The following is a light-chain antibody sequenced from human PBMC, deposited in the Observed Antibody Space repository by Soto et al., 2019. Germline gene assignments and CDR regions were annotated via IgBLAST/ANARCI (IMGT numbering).Light chain of an antibody. J-gene: IGLJ1*01. Sequence: QSVLTQPASLSGSPGQSITISCIGTSSDIGAYNYVSWYQQHPGKVPKLMIYEVTNRPSGLSNRFSGSKSGNTASLTISGLQAEDEADYFCSSYTSSSTLYVFGTGTKVTVL. CDR3: SSYTSSSTLYV. CDR1: SSDIGAYNY. CDR2: EVT. V-gene: IGLV2-14*01.